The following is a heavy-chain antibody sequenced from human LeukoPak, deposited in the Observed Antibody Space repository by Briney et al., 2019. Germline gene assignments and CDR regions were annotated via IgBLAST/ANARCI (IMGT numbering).Heavy chain of an antibody. Sequence: PSQTLSLTCTVSGGSISSGGYYWSWIRQHPGKGLGWIGYIYYSGSTYYNPSLKSRVTISVDTSKNQFSLKLSSVTAADTAVYYCARGGYCSSTSCSPFDYWGQGTLVTVSS. D-gene: IGHD2-2*01. CDR2: IYYSGST. V-gene: IGHV4-31*03. CDR3: ARGGYCSSTSCSPFDY. J-gene: IGHJ4*02. CDR1: GGSISSGGYY.